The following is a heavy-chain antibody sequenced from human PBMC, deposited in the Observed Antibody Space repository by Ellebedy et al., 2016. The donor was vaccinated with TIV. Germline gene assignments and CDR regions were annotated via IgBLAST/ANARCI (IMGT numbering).Heavy chain of an antibody. CDR1: GASISGSRYY. V-gene: IGHV4-39*02. J-gene: IGHJ3*01. CDR2: IYSTGIT. CDR3: ALNTGLGSWGVGNPFDV. D-gene: IGHD1-26*01. Sequence: SETLSLXXTVSGASISGSRYYWGWVRQSPGKGLEWIATIYSTGITYYHPSLKSRVTVSVDTPRNHFSLELNSVTASDTAVYFCALNTGLGSWGVGNPFDVWGQGTMVSVSS.